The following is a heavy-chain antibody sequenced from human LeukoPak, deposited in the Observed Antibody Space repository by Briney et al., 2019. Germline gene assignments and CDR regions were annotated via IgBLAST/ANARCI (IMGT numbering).Heavy chain of an antibody. CDR1: GGSVRSDISL. CDR3: ARTYSGSYYSLAFDI. V-gene: IGHV4-30-2*01. Sequence: SETLSLTCSVSGGSVRSDISLWSWIRQPPGTGLEWIGYIYHSGSTYYNPSLKSRVTISVDRSKNQFSLKLSSVTAADTAVYYCARTYSGSYYSLAFDIWGQGTMVTVSS. CDR2: IYHSGST. J-gene: IGHJ3*02. D-gene: IGHD1-26*01.